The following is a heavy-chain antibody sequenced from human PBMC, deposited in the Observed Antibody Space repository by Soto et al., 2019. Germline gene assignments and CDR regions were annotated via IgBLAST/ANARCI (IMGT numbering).Heavy chain of an antibody. D-gene: IGHD2-15*01. CDR3: ARDPRSRVEAGYFDY. CDR1: GFTFSSYA. CDR2: ISYDGSNK. J-gene: IGHJ4*02. Sequence: GGSLRLSCAASGFTFSSYAMHWVRQAPGKGLEWVAVISYDGSNKYYADSVKGRFTISRDNSKNTLYLQMNSLRAEDTAVYYCARDPRSRVEAGYFDYWGQGTLVTVSS. V-gene: IGHV3-30-3*01.